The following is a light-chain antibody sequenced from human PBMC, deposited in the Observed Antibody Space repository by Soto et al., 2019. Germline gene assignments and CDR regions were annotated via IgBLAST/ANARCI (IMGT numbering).Light chain of an antibody. Sequence: EIVLTQSPATLSLCPGERATLSCRASQSISSYLDWYQQKPGQTPRLLIYAASNRATGIPARFSGSGSGTDFTLTISSLEPEDFGVYYCQQRSDWPRTFGQGTKLEIK. J-gene: IGKJ2*01. V-gene: IGKV3-11*01. CDR3: QQRSDWPRT. CDR1: QSISSY. CDR2: AAS.